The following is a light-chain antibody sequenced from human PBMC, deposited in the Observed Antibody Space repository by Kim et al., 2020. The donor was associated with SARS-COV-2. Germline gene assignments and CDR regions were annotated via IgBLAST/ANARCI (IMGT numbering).Light chain of an antibody. CDR2: GVS. Sequence: QSIPISCTRTRGDVVDHNYVCWYQQHPGKAPKLLIFGVSNRPSGVSNRFSGSKSGNTASLTISGLQAEDEADYFCSSCSTNSTLVFGGGTKVTVL. V-gene: IGLV2-14*03. CDR1: RGDVVDHNY. CDR3: SSCSTNSTLV. J-gene: IGLJ3*02.